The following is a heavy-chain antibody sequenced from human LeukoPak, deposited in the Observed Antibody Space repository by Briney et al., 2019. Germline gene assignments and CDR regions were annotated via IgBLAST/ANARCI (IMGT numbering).Heavy chain of an antibody. D-gene: IGHD3-22*01. Sequence: SETLSLTCAVSGGSISSRNWWSWVRQPPGKGLEWIGEIYHSGSTNYNPSLKNRVTISVDKSKNQFSLKLSSVTAADTAVYYCARDYYDSSGYFVLSYWFDPWGQGTLVTVSS. CDR2: IYHSGST. V-gene: IGHV4-4*02. CDR3: ARDYYDSSGYFVLSYWFDP. J-gene: IGHJ5*02. CDR1: GGSISSRNW.